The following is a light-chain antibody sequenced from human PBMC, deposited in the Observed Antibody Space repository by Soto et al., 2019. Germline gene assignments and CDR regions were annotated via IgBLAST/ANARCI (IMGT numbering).Light chain of an antibody. J-gene: IGKJ5*01. V-gene: IGKV1-12*01. CDR1: QRISTW. CDR2: NAS. CDR3: QQAHSFPVT. Sequence: DIQMTQSPSSVSASVGDRVTITCRASQRISTWVDWYQQKPGKAPKLLIYNASSLQSGVPPRFSGSGSETDFTLTITSLQPEDFATYYCQQAHSFPVTFGQGTRLDIK.